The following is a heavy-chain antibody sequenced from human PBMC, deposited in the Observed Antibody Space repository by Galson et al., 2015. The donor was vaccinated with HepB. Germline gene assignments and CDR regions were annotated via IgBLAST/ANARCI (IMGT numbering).Heavy chain of an antibody. CDR1: GFSLSTSGVG. CDR3: ARSVQLWFQLHFDY. V-gene: IGHV2-5*02. CDR2: IYWDDDK. D-gene: IGHD5-18*01. Sequence: PALVKPTQTLTLTCTFSGFSLSTSGVGVGWIRQPPGKALEWLALIYWDDDKRYSPSLKSRLTITKDTSKNQVVLTMTNMDPVDTATYYCARSVQLWFQLHFDYWGQGTLVTVSS. J-gene: IGHJ4*02.